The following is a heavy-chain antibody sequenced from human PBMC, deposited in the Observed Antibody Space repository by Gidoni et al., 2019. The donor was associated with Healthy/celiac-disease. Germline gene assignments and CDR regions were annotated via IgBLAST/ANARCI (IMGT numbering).Heavy chain of an antibody. CDR2: ISPIFGTA. Sequence: QVQLVQSGSEVKKPVSSVKVSCKASGGTFSSYAISWVRQAPGQGLEWMGGISPIFGTANYAQKFQGRVTITADESTSTAYMELSSLRSEDTAVYYCARGSLDIVVVPAATLWFDPWGQGTLVTVSS. CDR1: GGTFSSYA. V-gene: IGHV1-69*01. J-gene: IGHJ5*02. CDR3: ARGSLDIVVVPAATLWFDP. D-gene: IGHD2-2*01.